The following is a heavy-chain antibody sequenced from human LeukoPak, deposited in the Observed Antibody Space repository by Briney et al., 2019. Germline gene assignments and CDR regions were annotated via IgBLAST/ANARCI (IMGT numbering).Heavy chain of an antibody. V-gene: IGHV1-69*04. CDR3: ARSLWFQLNNWFDP. D-gene: IGHD3-10*01. J-gene: IGHJ5*02. CDR2: IIPILGIA. Sequence: SVKVSCKASGGTFSSYAISWVRQAPGQGLEWMGRIIPILGIANYAQKFQGRVTTTADKSTSTAYMELSSLRSEDTAVYYCARSLWFQLNNWFDPWGQGTLVTVSS. CDR1: GGTFSSYA.